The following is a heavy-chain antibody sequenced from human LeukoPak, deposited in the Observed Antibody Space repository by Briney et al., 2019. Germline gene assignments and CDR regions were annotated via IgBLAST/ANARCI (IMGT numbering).Heavy chain of an antibody. D-gene: IGHD1-1*01. CDR1: GGSTSSYY. J-gene: IGHJ3*02. V-gene: IGHV4-59*01. CDR3: ARERSGYNYAFDI. CDR2: IYYSGSI. Sequence: SETLSLTCTVSGGSTSSYYWSWIRQPPGKGLEWIGYIYYSGSINYNPSLKSRVTISVDTSKNQFSLKLSSVTAADTAVYYCARERSGYNYAFDIWGQGTMVTVSS.